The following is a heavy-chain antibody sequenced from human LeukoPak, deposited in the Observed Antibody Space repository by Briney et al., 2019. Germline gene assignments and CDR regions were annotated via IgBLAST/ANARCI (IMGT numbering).Heavy chain of an antibody. CDR3: ARADPLPDY. J-gene: IGHJ4*02. CDR2: IYHSGST. CDR1: GGSISSYY. V-gene: IGHV4-59*12. Sequence: SETLSLTCTVSGGSISSYYWSWIRQPPGKGLEWIGYIYHSGSTYYNPSLKSRVTISVDRSKNQFSLKLSSVTAADTAVYYCARADPLPDYWGQGTLVTVSS.